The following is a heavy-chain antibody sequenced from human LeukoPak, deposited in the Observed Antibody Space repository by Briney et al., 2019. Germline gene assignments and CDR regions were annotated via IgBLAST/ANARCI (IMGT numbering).Heavy chain of an antibody. D-gene: IGHD3-3*01. J-gene: IGHJ6*02. V-gene: IGHV3-48*04. CDR3: ARGKNFWSGYSESGYYGMDV. CDR2: LSSNGSTI. Sequence: GASLILYCAAAGVTFSSYRMNWVRQATCPGLHSISHLSSNGSTIYYADSVKGRFTISRDNAKNSLYLQMNSLRAEDTAVYYCARGKNFWSGYSESGYYGMDVWGQGTTVTVSS. CDR1: GVTFSSYR.